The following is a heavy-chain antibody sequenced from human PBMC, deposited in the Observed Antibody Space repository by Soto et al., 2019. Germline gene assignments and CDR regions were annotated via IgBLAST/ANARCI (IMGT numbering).Heavy chain of an antibody. CDR3: ARGPYGSGSYSYSDY. CDR2: TSSQGGYI. Sequence: EVQLVESGGGLVKPGGSLRLSCAASGFTFSSYSMNWVRQAPGKGLEWVSSTSSQGGYIYYADSVKGRFTISRDNAKNSLYLQMNSLRAEDTAVYYYARGPYGSGSYSYSDYWGQGILVTVSS. V-gene: IGHV3-21*01. D-gene: IGHD3-10*01. J-gene: IGHJ4*02. CDR1: GFTFSSYS.